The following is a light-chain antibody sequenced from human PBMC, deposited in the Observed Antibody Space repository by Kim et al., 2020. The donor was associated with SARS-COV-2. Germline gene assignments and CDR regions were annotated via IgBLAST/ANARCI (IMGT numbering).Light chain of an antibody. CDR3: QQYYSTPPMYT. J-gene: IGKJ2*01. V-gene: IGKV4-1*01. CDR2: WAS. Sequence: DIVMTQSPDSLAVPLGERPTINCKSSQSVLYSSNNKNYLAWYQQKPGQPPKLLIYWASTRESGVPDRFSGSGSGTDFTLTISSLQAEDVAVYYCQQYYSTPPMYTFGQGTKLEI. CDR1: QSVLYSSNNKNY.